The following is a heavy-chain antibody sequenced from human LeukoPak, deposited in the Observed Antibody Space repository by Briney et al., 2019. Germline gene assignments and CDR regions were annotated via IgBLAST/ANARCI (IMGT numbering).Heavy chain of an antibody. CDR3: AKTPPSGYSSGWYYFDY. CDR2: ISGSGGST. V-gene: IGHV3-23*01. Sequence: GGSLRLSCAASGLTFSSYAMSWVRQAPGKGLEWVSAISGSGGSTYYADSVKGRFTISRDNSKNTLYLQMNSLRAEDTAVYYCAKTPPSGYSSGWYYFDYWGQGTLVTVSS. D-gene: IGHD6-19*01. J-gene: IGHJ4*02. CDR1: GLTFSSYA.